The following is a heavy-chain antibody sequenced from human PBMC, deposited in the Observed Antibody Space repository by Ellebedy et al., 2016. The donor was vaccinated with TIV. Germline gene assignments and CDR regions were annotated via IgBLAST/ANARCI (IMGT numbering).Heavy chain of an antibody. CDR3: ARLPMVRDSYYYYGMDV. CDR2: IIPILGIA. J-gene: IGHJ6*02. D-gene: IGHD3-10*01. Sequence: SVKVSCXASGGTFSSYAISWVRQAPGQGLEWMGRIIPILGIANYAQKFQGRVTITADKSTSTAYMELSSLRSEDTAVYYCARLPMVRDSYYYYGMDVWGQGTTVTVSS. CDR1: GGTFSSYA. V-gene: IGHV1-69*04.